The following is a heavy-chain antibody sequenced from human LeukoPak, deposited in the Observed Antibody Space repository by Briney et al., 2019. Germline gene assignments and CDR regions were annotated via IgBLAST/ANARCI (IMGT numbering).Heavy chain of an antibody. Sequence: SETLSLTCTVSGGSISTYYWSWIRQSPGKGLEWIGYIYYNERTNYNSSLKSRVTISVDTPKNQFSLKLSSVTAADTAVYYCARGIAAARLDYWGQGTLVTVSS. CDR2: IYYNERT. J-gene: IGHJ4*02. CDR1: GGSISTYY. V-gene: IGHV4-59*01. D-gene: IGHD6-13*01. CDR3: ARGIAAARLDY.